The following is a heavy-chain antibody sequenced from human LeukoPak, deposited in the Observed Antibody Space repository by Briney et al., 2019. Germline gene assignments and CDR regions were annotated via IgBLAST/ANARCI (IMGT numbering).Heavy chain of an antibody. J-gene: IGHJ4*02. CDR2: ISSSGSTI. Sequence: GGSLRLSCAASGFTFSDYYMSWIRQAPGKGLEWVSYISSSGSTIYYADSVKGRFTISRDNAKNSLYLQMNSLRAEDTAVYYCASTDRDGYNFNYCGQGTLVTVSS. D-gene: IGHD5-24*01. CDR3: ASTDRDGYNFNY. V-gene: IGHV3-11*01. CDR1: GFTFSDYY.